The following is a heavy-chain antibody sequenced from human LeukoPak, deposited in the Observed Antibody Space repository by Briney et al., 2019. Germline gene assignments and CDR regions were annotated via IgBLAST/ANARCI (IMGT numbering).Heavy chain of an antibody. CDR1: GFTVSSNY. D-gene: IGHD3-3*01. J-gene: IGHJ4*02. V-gene: IGHV3-66*01. CDR3: ARGSADFWSGYSVTHYFDY. Sequence: PGGSLRLSCAASGFTVSSNYMSWVRQAPGKGLEWVSVIYSGGSTYYADSVKGRFTISRDNSKNTLYLQMNSLRAEATAVYYCARGSADFWSGYSVTHYFDYWGQGTLVTVSS. CDR2: IYSGGST.